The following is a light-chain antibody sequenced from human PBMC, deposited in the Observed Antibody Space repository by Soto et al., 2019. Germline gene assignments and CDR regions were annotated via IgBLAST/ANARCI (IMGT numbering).Light chain of an antibody. CDR1: SSNIGAGYD. CDR3: QSYDSSLSGSYV. V-gene: IGLV1-40*01. Sequence: QPVLTQPPSVSGAPGQRVTISCTGSSSNIGAGYDVHWYQQLPGTAPKLLIYGNSNRPSGVPDRFSGSKSGTSASLAITGLQAEDEADYYCQSYDSSLSGSYVFGTGTPLTVL. J-gene: IGLJ1*01. CDR2: GNS.